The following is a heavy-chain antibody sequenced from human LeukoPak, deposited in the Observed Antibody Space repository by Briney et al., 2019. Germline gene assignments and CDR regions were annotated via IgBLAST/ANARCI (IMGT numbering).Heavy chain of an antibody. CDR2: ISWNSGSI. V-gene: IGHV3-9*01. Sequence: GGSLRLSCAASGFTFDDYAMHWVRQAPGKGLEWVSGISWNSGSIGYADSVKGRFTISRDNAKNSLYLQMNSLRAEDTAVYYCTRGRRGSYPDYWGQGTLVTVSS. CDR3: TRGRRGSYPDY. D-gene: IGHD1-26*01. J-gene: IGHJ4*02. CDR1: GFTFDDYA.